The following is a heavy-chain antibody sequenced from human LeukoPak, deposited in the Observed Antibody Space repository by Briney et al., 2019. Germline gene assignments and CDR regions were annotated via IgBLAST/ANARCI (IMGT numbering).Heavy chain of an antibody. CDR3: ARYFSDLGGFDY. J-gene: IGHJ4*02. D-gene: IGHD2/OR15-2a*01. V-gene: IGHV5-51*01. CDR1: GYSFTSYW. Sequence: GESLKISCKSSGYSFTSYWIGWVRQMPGKGLEWMGIIYPGDSDTRYRPSFQGQVTISADRSISTAYLQWSSLKTSDTAMYYCARYFSDLGGFDYWGQGTLVTVSS. CDR2: IYPGDSDT.